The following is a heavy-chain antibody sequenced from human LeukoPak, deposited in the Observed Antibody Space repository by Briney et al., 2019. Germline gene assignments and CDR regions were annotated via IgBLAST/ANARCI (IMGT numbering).Heavy chain of an antibody. J-gene: IGHJ4*02. V-gene: IGHV4-59*01. D-gene: IGHD5-12*01. CDR2: IYYSGST. CDR1: GDSISTYY. CDR3: ARGIPGRYNGYPSFDY. Sequence: PSETLSLTCTVSGDSISTYYWSWIRQPPGKGLEWIGYIYYSGSTNYNPSLKSRVTMSVDTSKNQLSLKLTSVTAADTAVYYCARGIPGRYNGYPSFDYWGQGTLVTVSS.